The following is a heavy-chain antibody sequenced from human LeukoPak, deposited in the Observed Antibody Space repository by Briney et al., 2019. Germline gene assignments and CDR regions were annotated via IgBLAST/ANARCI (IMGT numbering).Heavy chain of an antibody. D-gene: IGHD3-10*01. J-gene: IGHJ4*02. CDR2: INSDGSST. Sequence: GGSLRLSCAASGFTFSSYWMHWVRQAPGKGLVWVSRINSDGSSTSYADSVKGRFTISRDNSTNTLYLQMNSLRAEDTAVYYCARAPQYYYGSGLHFDYWGQGTLVTVSS. CDR1: GFTFSSYW. V-gene: IGHV3-74*01. CDR3: ARAPQYYYGSGLHFDY.